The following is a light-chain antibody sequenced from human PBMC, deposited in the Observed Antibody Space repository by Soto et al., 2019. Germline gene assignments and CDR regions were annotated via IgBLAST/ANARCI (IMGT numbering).Light chain of an antibody. V-gene: IGKV1-5*01. CDR1: QSLSSW. CDR2: DAS. J-gene: IGKJ1*01. CDR3: QQYNSWWT. Sequence: DIQMTQSPSTLSASVGARVTITRRASQSLSSWVAWYQQTPGKAPKLLIYDASSLESGVPSRLSGSGSGTEFTLTISSMQPDDSATYYCQQYNSWWTFGQGTKVDIK.